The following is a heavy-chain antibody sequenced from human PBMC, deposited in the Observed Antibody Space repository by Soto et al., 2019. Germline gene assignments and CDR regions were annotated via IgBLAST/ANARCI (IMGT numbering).Heavy chain of an antibody. D-gene: IGHD3-10*01. CDR2: IIPIFGTP. CDR3: ARDRYDYGSGNYYNRIDV. Sequence: QVQLVQSGAEVKKPGSSVKVSCKASGGIFSTYAISWLRQAPGQGLEWMGGIIPIFGTPNYAQRFQGRVTITADESTSTGYRELSRRRSEDTAVYYCARDRYDYGSGNYYNRIDVWGQGSLVTVSS. CDR1: GGIFSTYA. J-gene: IGHJ4*02. V-gene: IGHV1-69*01.